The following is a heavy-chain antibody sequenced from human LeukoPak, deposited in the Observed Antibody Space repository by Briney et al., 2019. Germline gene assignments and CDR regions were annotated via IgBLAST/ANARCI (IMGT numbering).Heavy chain of an antibody. Sequence: GESLKISCAASGFTFSSYWMHWVRQTPGKGLVWVSLIDSDGSGPTYADSVKGRFTISRDNSKNTLYLQMNSLRAEDTAVYYCARDSIAVTGDFDFWGQGTLVTVSS. D-gene: IGHD6-19*01. V-gene: IGHV3-74*01. J-gene: IGHJ4*02. CDR1: GFTFSSYW. CDR3: ARDSIAVTGDFDF. CDR2: IDSDGSGP.